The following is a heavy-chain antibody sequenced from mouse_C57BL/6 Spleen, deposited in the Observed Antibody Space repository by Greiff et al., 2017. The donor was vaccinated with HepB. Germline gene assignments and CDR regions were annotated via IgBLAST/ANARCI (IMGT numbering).Heavy chain of an antibody. CDR2: IYPGDGDT. D-gene: IGHD1-1*01. CDR3: AWVHYGSSPWFAY. Sequence: QVQLQQSGAELVKPGASVKISCKASGYAFSSYWMNWVKQRPGKGLEWIGQIYPGDGDTNYNGKFKGKATLTADKSSSTAYMQLSSLTSEDSAVYVCAWVHYGSSPWFAYWGQGTLVTVSA. CDR1: GYAFSSYW. V-gene: IGHV1-80*01. J-gene: IGHJ3*01.